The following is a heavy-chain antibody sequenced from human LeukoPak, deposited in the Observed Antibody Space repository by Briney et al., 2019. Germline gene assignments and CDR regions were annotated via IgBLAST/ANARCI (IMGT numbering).Heavy chain of an antibody. V-gene: IGHV3-33*01. CDR2: IWYDGSNK. CDR1: GFTFSSYG. D-gene: IGHD5-18*01. Sequence: GGSLRLSCAASGFTFSSYGMHWVRQAPGKGLEWVAVIWYDGSNKYYADSVKGRFTISRDNSKNTLYLQMNSLRAEDTAVYYCARDGRGYSYGHDYWGQGTLVTVSS. CDR3: ARDGRGYSYGHDY. J-gene: IGHJ4*02.